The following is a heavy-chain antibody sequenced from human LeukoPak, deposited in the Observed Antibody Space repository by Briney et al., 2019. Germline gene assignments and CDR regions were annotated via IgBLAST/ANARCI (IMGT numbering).Heavy chain of an antibody. CDR2: ISHSVSA. CDR1: GFSINTAHY. V-gene: IGHV4-38-2*01. D-gene: IGHD6-13*01. Sequence: SETLSLTCAVSGFSINTAHYWVWVRQPPGGGLEWIGSISHSVSAYYNPSLKSRVTISLAASKKQFSLKVTSVTAADTAVYYCARGMSSVAAVGLWGRGTLVTVSS. J-gene: IGHJ1*01. CDR3: ARGMSSVAAVGL.